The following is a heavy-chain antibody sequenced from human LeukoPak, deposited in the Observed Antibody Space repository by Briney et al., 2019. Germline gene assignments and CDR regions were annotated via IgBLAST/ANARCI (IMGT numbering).Heavy chain of an antibody. D-gene: IGHD3-22*01. CDR3: AKDGVHYYDSSGWFDY. J-gene: IGHJ4*02. Sequence: GGSLRLSCAASGFTFSSYGMHGVRQAPGKGLEWVAFIRYDGSNKYYADSVKGRFTISRDNSKNTLYLQMNGLRAEDTAVYYCAKDGVHYYDSSGWFDYWGQGTLVTVSS. CDR2: IRYDGSNK. CDR1: GFTFSSYG. V-gene: IGHV3-30*02.